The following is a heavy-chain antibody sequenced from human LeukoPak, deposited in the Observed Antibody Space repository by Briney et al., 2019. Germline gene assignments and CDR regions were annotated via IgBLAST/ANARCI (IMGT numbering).Heavy chain of an antibody. J-gene: IGHJ5*02. V-gene: IGHV4-39*07. CDR3: ASHRFSSSSWYLTSNWFDP. CDR2: IYYSGST. D-gene: IGHD6-13*01. Sequence: SETLSLTCTVYGGSISSSSYYWGWIRQPPGKGLEGIGRIYYSGSTYYNPSLKSRVTISVDTSKNQFSLKLSSVTAADTAVYYWASHRFSSSSWYLTSNWFDPWGQGTLVTVSS. CDR1: GGSISSSSYY.